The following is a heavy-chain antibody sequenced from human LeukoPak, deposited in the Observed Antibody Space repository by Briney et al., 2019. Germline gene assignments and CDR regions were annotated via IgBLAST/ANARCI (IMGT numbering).Heavy chain of an antibody. Sequence: SETLSLTCTVSGGSISSYYWSWIRQPPGKGLEWIGYIYYSGSTYYNPSLKSRVTISVDTSKNQFSLKLSSVTAADTAVYYCARDIWGALGDAFDIWGQGTMVTVSS. CDR2: IYYSGST. CDR3: ARDIWGALGDAFDI. V-gene: IGHV4-59*12. D-gene: IGHD3-16*01. CDR1: GGSISSYY. J-gene: IGHJ3*02.